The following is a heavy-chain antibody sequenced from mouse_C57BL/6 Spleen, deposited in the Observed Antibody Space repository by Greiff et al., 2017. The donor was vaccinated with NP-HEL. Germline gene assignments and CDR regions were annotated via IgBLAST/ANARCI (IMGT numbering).Heavy chain of an antibody. CDR2: IYPRSGNT. Sequence: VQLQQSGAELARPGASVKLSCKASGYTFTSYGISWVKQRTGQGLEWIGEIYPRSGNTYYNEKFKGKATLTADKSSSTAYMELRGLTSENSAVYFCAREVRGYDGEFAYWGQGTLVTVSA. CDR3: AREVRGYDGEFAY. J-gene: IGHJ3*01. CDR1: GYTFTSYG. D-gene: IGHD2-2*01. V-gene: IGHV1-81*01.